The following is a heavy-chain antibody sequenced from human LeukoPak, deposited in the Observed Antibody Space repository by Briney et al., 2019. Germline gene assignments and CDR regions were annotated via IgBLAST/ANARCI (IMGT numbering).Heavy chain of an antibody. CDR1: GFXLSSYE. CDR2: IYSSSTI. Sequence: PGGSLRLSCVASGFXLSSYEINWVRQAPGKGLEWISYIYSSSTIYYADSVKGRFTISRDNAKNSLFLQMNSLRAEDTAVYYCARITVPGTGSFDYWGQGTLVTVSS. CDR3: ARITVPGTGSFDY. V-gene: IGHV3-48*03. D-gene: IGHD6-19*01. J-gene: IGHJ4*02.